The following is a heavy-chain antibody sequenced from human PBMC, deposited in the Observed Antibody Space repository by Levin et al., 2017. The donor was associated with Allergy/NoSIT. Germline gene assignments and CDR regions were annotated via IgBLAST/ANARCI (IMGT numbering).Heavy chain of an antibody. J-gene: IGHJ4*02. CDR1: GYTFTSYG. CDR2: ISAYNGNT. V-gene: IGHV1-18*01. CDR3: ARDEGSYYGSGSYDY. D-gene: IGHD3-10*01. Sequence: GESLKISCKASGYTFTSYGISWVRQAPGQGLEWMGWISAYNGNTNYAQKLQGRVTMTTDTSTSTAYMELRSLRSDDTAVYYCARDEGSYYGSGSYDYWGQGTLVTVSS.